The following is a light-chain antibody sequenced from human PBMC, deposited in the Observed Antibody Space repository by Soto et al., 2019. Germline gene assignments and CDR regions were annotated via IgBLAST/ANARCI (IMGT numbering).Light chain of an antibody. V-gene: IGKV3-20*01. J-gene: IGKJ1*01. CDR1: HSVDSSY. Sequence: EIVLTQSPGSLSLSPGERATLSCRASHSVDSSYLAWYQQKPGQAHRLLIYGASSRATGIPDRFSGSGSGTDFTLTISRLEPEDFAMYYCQQYGSSRWTFAQGTKVDIK. CDR3: QQYGSSRWT. CDR2: GAS.